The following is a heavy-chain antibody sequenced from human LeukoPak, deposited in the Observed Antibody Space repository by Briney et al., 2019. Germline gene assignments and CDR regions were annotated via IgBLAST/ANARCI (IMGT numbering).Heavy chain of an antibody. J-gene: IGHJ3*01. D-gene: IGHD6-19*01. CDR3: SHRRYSSGWYLGAFDV. Sequence: GSGPTLVKPTQTLTLTCSFSGFSLSTTGVAVGWICQPPGKALEWLGLIYWDDDKRYSPSLKSRLSITKDTSKNQVVLTMTNMDPVDTATYYCSHRRYSSGWYLGAFDVWGQGTMVTVSS. CDR1: GFSLSTTGVA. V-gene: IGHV2-5*02. CDR2: IYWDDDK.